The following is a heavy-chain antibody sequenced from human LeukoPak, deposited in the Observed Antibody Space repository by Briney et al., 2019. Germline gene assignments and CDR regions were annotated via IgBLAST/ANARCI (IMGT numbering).Heavy chain of an antibody. V-gene: IGHV1-8*01. D-gene: IGHD3-16*01. J-gene: IGHJ4*02. CDR2: MNPNSGNT. CDR3: ARDNDSRDPPHFDY. CDR1: GYTFTSYD. Sequence: GASVKVSCKASGYTFTSYDINWVRQATGQGLEWMGWMNPNSGNTGPAQKLQGRVTMTRNTSITTAYMELSSLRSEDTAVYYCARDNDSRDPPHFDYWGQGTLVTVSS.